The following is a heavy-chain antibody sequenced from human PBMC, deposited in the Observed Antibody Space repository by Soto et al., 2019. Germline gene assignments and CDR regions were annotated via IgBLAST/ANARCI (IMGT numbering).Heavy chain of an antibody. CDR3: ARLMADANAFAI. CDR1: GGSISSGGYY. D-gene: IGHD6-19*01. Sequence: QVQLQESGPGLVKPSQTLSLTCTVSGGSISSGGYYWSWIRQHPGKGLEWIGYTYYSGSTYYNPSLKSRVTISVDTAKNQFSLKLSSVTAADTAVYYCARLMADANAFAIWGQGTMVTVSS. J-gene: IGHJ3*02. V-gene: IGHV4-31*03. CDR2: TYYSGST.